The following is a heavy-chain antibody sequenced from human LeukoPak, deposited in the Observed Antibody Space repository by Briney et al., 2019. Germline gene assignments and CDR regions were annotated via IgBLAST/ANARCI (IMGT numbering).Heavy chain of an antibody. CDR3: ARDAMVRGVIRAMGH. D-gene: IGHD3-10*01. J-gene: IGHJ4*02. V-gene: IGHV1-2*02. CDR2: INPNSGGT. Sequence: ASVKVSCKASGYTFTGYYMHWVRQAPGQGLEGMGWINPNSGGTNYAQKFQGRVTMTRDTSISTAYMELSRLRSDDTAVYYCARDAMVRGVIRAMGHWGQGTLVTVSS. CDR1: GYTFTGYY.